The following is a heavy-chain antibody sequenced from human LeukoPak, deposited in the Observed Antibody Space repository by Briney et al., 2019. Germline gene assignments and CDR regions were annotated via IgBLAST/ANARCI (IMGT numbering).Heavy chain of an antibody. Sequence: GASVKVSCKASGYTFTGYYMHWVRQAPGQGLEWMGWINPNSGGTNYAQKFQGRVTITRNTSISTAYMELSSLRSEDTAVYYCARVPAAAGTEWFDPWGQGTLVTVSS. CDR2: INPNSGGT. V-gene: IGHV1-2*02. CDR3: ARVPAAAGTEWFDP. D-gene: IGHD6-13*01. CDR1: GYTFTGYY. J-gene: IGHJ5*02.